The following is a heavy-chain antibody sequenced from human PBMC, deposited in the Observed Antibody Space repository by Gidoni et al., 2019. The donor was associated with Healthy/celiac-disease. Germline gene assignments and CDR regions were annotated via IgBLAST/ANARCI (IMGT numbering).Heavy chain of an antibody. CDR1: GGTFSSYA. CDR3: ARDQVVVVPAEDYYYYYMDV. CDR2: IIPIFGTA. D-gene: IGHD2-2*01. Sequence: QVQLVQSGAEVKKPGSSVKVSCKASGGTFSSYAISWVRQAPGQGLEWMGGIIPIFGTANYAQKFQGRVTITADKSTSTAYMELSSLRSEDTAVYYCARDQVVVVPAEDYYYYYMDVWGKGTTVTVSS. V-gene: IGHV1-69*06. J-gene: IGHJ6*03.